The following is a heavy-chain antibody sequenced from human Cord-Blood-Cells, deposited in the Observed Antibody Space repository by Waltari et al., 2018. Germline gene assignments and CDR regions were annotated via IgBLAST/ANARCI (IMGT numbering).Heavy chain of an antibody. Sequence: QSQLQQWGAGPLKPSETLSLTCAVYGGSFSGYYWSSIRPPPGKGLEWIGEINHSGSTNYNPSLKSRVTISVDTSKNQFALKLSSVTAADTAVYYCARGPLGKLELDYWGQGTLVTVSS. CDR1: GGSFSGYY. J-gene: IGHJ4*02. D-gene: IGHD1-7*01. V-gene: IGHV4-34*01. CDR3: ARGPLGKLELDY. CDR2: INHSGST.